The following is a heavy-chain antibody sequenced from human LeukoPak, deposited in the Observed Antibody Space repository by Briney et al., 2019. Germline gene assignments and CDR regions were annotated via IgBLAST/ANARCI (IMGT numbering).Heavy chain of an antibody. CDR2: INWNGGRT. CDR1: GVTFDDYV. D-gene: IGHD1-26*01. V-gene: IGHV3-20*04. CDR3: ARERVGATPVDY. J-gene: IGHJ4*02. Sequence: GGSLRLSCAASGVTFDDYVMSWVCQAPGKGLEWVSGINWNGGRTVYADSVRGRFTISRDNAKNSLYLQMNSLRAEDTALYYCARERVGATPVDYWGQGTLVTVSS.